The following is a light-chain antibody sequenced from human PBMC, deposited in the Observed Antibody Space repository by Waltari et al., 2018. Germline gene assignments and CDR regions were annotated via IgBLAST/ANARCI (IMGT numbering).Light chain of an antibody. CDR1: SSTIGSNT. V-gene: IGLV1-44*01. CDR2: SHT. J-gene: IGLJ1*01. Sequence: QSVLTQPPSASGTPGPRVTISCSGCSSTIGSNTFNWYQQLPGTAPKLLIFSHTQRPSGVPDRFSGSQSGTSASLSISGLQSEDEADYYCAVWDDSLNGCVFGTGTKVTVL. CDR3: AVWDDSLNGCV.